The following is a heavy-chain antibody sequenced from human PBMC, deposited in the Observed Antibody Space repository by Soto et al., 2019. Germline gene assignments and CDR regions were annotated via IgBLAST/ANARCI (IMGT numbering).Heavy chain of an antibody. CDR2: IKQDGSEK. CDR3: KSGLLWFGEEVDY. V-gene: IGHV3-7*01. D-gene: IGHD3-10*01. CDR1: GFTFISYW. Sequence: EVQLVESGGGLVQPGGSLRLSCAASGFTFISYWMSWVRQAPGKGLEWVANIKQDGSEKYYVDSVKGRFTISRDNAKNSLYLQMNSLRAEDTAVYYCKSGLLWFGEEVDYWGQGTLVTVSS. J-gene: IGHJ4*02.